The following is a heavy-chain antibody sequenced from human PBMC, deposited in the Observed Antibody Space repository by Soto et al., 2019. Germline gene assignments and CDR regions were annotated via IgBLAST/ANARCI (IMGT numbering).Heavy chain of an antibody. V-gene: IGHV3-23*01. D-gene: IGHD3-22*01. CDR3: AKGSTTIVSSGINWFDS. Sequence: PWGSLRISCAASRFTFSNYAMIFFLKAQWKGLDWVSSISGSGGSTYYADSVKGRFTISRDNSKNSLYLQMNSLRAEDTAIYYCAKGSTTIVSSGINWFDSWGQGTLVPVS. J-gene: IGHJ5*01. CDR2: ISGSGGST. CDR1: RFTFSNYA.